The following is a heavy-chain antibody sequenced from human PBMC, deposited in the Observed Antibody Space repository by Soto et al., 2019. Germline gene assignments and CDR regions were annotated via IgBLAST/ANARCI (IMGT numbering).Heavy chain of an antibody. CDR3: ARTDRDFYGLDV. Sequence: EVQLVESGGGLVQPGGSLRLSCEASGFTFRNYDMHWVRQGTGKGLEWVSGISAAGDPDYADSVEGRFTISRENAQNSFFLQMNSLRVGDTAVYYCARTDRDFYGLDVWGQGITLIVSS. CDR2: ISAAGDP. V-gene: IGHV3-13*05. J-gene: IGHJ6*02. CDR1: GFTFRNYD.